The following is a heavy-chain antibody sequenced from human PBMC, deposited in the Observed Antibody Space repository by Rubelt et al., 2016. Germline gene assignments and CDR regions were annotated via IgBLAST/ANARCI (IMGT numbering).Heavy chain of an antibody. CDR3: EHRGYCRGRRGYSVWCDA. CDR2: IYWNDDK. Sequence: QITLKESGPTLVNPTQTLTLTCTFSGFSLSTSGVGVGWIRQPPGKALAWLALIYWNDDKRYSPSLKSRLTNTNDTSKNQVVLTMTNSDPVDTAAHDWEHRGYCRGRRGYSVWCDAWGQGSMGTVSA. J-gene: IGHJ5*02. D-gene: IGHD2-15*01. V-gene: IGHV2-5*01. CDR1: GFSLSTSGVG.